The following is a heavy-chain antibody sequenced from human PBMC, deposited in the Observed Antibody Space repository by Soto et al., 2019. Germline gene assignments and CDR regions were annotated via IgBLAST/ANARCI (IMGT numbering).Heavy chain of an antibody. CDR3: VRTSLY. V-gene: IGHV3-53*01. D-gene: IGHD2-2*01. J-gene: IGHJ4*02. CDR2: IYGGGAT. Sequence: GGSLRLSCAASGFAVNSDYMSWVRQAPGKGLEWVSVIYGGGATSYSDSVKGRFTISRDTSKNTVFLQMDSLIVEDTAVYYCVRTSLYWGQGTRVTVSS. CDR1: GFAVNSDY.